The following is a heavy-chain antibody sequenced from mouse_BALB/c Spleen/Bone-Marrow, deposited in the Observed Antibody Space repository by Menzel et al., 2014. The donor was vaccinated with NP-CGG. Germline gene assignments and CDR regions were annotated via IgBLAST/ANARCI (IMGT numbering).Heavy chain of an antibody. CDR1: GFSLTNYG. CDR3: ARNYEGVGAMDY. V-gene: IGHV2-2*02. CDR2: IWNSGNT. D-gene: IGHD1-1*01. Sequence: QVQLQQSGPGLVQPSQSPSITCTVSGFSLTNYGVHWVRLSPGKGLEWLGVIWNSGNTNYNAAFISRLSINMDNSKSQVFFKMNSLQANDTAVYYCARNYEGVGAMDYWGQGTSVTVSS. J-gene: IGHJ4*01.